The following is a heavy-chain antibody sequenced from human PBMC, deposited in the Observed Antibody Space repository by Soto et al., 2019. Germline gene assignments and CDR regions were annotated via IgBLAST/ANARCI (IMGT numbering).Heavy chain of an antibody. J-gene: IGHJ4*02. CDR3: ATALTTVTTIFDY. CDR1: GYTLTESS. Sequence: ASVKVSCKVSGYTLTESSMHWVRQAPGKGLEWMGGFDPEDGETIYAQKFQGRVTMTEDTSTDTAYMELSSLRSEDTAVYYCATALTTVTTIFDYWGQGTLVTVSS. V-gene: IGHV1-24*01. CDR2: FDPEDGET. D-gene: IGHD4-17*01.